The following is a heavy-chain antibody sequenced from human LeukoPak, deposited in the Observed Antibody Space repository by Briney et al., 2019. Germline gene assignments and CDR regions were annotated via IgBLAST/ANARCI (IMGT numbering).Heavy chain of an antibody. J-gene: IGHJ6*03. V-gene: IGHV4-34*01. Sequence: SETLALTCAVYGGSFSGYYWSWIRQPPGKGLEWIGEINHSGSTNYNPSLKSRVTISVDTSKNQFSLKLSSVTAADTAVYYCARVSFFRWAATRPSYYYYYMDVWGKGTTVTISS. D-gene: IGHD2-15*01. CDR3: ARVSFFRWAATRPSYYYYYMDV. CDR1: GGSFSGYY. CDR2: INHSGST.